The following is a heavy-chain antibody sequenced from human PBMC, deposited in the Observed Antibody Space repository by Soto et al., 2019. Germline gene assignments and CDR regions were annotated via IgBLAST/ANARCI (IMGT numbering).Heavy chain of an antibody. V-gene: IGHV3-23*01. CDR3: AKGHYSGYDWGYFDY. J-gene: IGHJ4*02. D-gene: IGHD5-12*01. CDR1: GFTFSSYA. Sequence: PGGSLRLSCAASGFTFSSYAMSWVRQAPGKGLEWVSAISGSGGSTYYADSVKGRFTISRDNSKNTLYLQMNSLRAEDTAVYYCAKGHYSGYDWGYFDYWGQGTLVTVSS. CDR2: ISGSGGST.